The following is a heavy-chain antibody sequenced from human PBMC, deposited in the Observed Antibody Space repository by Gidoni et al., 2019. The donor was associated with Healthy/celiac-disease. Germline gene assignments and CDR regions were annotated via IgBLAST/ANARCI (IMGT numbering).Heavy chain of an antibody. J-gene: IGHJ2*01. V-gene: IGHV3-21*01. CDR3: ARERADSSGYPAPEYFDL. Sequence: EVQLVESGGGLVKPGGSLRLSCAASGFTFSSYSMNWVRQAPGKGLEWFSPISSSSSYIYYADSVKGRFTISRDNAKNSLYLQMNSLRAEDTAVYYCARERADSSGYPAPEYFDLWGRGTLVTVSS. CDR2: ISSSSSYI. D-gene: IGHD3-22*01. CDR1: GFTFSSYS.